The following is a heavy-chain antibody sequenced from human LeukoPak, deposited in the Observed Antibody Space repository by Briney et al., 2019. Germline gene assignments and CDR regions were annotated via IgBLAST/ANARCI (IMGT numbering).Heavy chain of an antibody. V-gene: IGHV3-74*01. D-gene: IGHD7-27*01. CDR3: ARENSNWGSDY. CDR2: INSDGSST. CDR1: GFTFSSYW. J-gene: IGHJ4*02. Sequence: GGSLGLSCAASGFTFSSYWMHWVRQAPGKGLVWVSRINSDGSSTSYADSVKGRFTISRDNAKNTLYLQMNSLRAEDTAVYYCARENSNWGSDYWGQGTLVTVSS.